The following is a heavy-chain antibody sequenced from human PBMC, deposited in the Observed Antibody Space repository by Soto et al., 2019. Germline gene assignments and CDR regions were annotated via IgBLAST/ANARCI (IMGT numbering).Heavy chain of an antibody. Sequence: QVQLVESGGGVVQPGRSLRLSCAASGFTFSSYGMHWVRQAPGKGLEWVAVIWYDGSNKYYADSVKGRFTISRDNSKNTLYLQMNSLRAEDTAVYDCASDPHTMIAYYGMYVWGQGTTVTVSS. CDR3: ASDPHTMIAYYGMYV. CDR2: IWYDGSNK. D-gene: IGHD3-22*01. CDR1: GFTFSSYG. V-gene: IGHV3-33*01. J-gene: IGHJ6*02.